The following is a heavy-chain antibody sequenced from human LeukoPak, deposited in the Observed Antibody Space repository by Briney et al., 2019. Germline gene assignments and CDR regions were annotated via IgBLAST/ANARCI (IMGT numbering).Heavy chain of an antibody. J-gene: IGHJ4*02. Sequence: GGSLRLSCAASGFTFSAYSMNWVRHTPGRGLEWVANINGRGITIHYADSFKGRFTISRDNTKNSLDLQMSNLRAEDTGLYYCARDQPSVGWGFDSWGRGTRVIVSS. CDR1: GFTFSAYS. V-gene: IGHV3-48*04. D-gene: IGHD2-15*01. CDR2: INGRGITI. CDR3: ARDQPSVGWGFDS.